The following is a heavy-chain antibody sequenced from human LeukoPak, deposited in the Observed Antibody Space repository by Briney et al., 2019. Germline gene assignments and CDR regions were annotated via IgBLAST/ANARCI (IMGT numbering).Heavy chain of an antibody. CDR3: ARLSKWCVAFRGVIILSPYYFYY. CDR2: IHYSERT. Sequence: SETLSLICTVSGGSVSSSSSYWGWIRQPPGKGLEWIGSIHYSERTCSNPSLKSRVTISVDTAKNQFSLKLSSVTAADTVVYYGARLSKWCVAFRGVIILSPYYFYYWGQGTLVTVSS. CDR1: GGSVSSSSSY. J-gene: IGHJ4*02. D-gene: IGHD3-10*01. V-gene: IGHV4-39*01.